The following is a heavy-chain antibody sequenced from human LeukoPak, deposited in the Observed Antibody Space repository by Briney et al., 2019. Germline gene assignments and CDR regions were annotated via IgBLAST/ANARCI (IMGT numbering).Heavy chain of an antibody. CDR1: GFSFSDAA. V-gene: IGHV3-73*01. Sequence: GGSLRLSCAASGFSFSDAAIHWVRQASGKGLEWVGRVRSRASDYATAYAASVKGRFTISRDESKNTAYLQMNSLRTEDTAVYYCTRHLIDYWGRGTLVTVSS. CDR3: TRHLIDY. J-gene: IGHJ4*02. CDR2: VRSRASDYAT.